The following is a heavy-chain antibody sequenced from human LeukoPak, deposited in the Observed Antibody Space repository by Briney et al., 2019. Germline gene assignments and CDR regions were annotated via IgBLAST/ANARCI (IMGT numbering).Heavy chain of an antibody. D-gene: IGHD3-10*01. CDR2: ISTSSSFI. V-gene: IGHV3-21*01. CDR1: GFTFSNFA. J-gene: IGHJ6*02. Sequence: GSLRLSCAASGFTFSNFAMNWVRQAPGKGLEWVSSISTSSSFIFYADSVKGRFTVSRDNAKNSLYLQVNSLRAEDTAVYYCAGVYSPVRYFYYGMDVWGQGTTVTVSS. CDR3: AGVYSPVRYFYYGMDV.